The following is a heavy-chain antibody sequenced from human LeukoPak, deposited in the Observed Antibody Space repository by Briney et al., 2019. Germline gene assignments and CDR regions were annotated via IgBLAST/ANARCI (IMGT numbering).Heavy chain of an antibody. CDR1: GGTFSSYA. CDR3: AREGYSGSYYADY. D-gene: IGHD1-26*01. CDR2: IIPIFGTA. V-gene: IGHV1-69*13. J-gene: IGHJ4*02. Sequence: SVKVSCKASGGTFSSYAISWVRQAPGQGLEWMGGIIPIFGTANYAQKFQGRVTITADESTSTAYMELSSLRSEDTAVYYCAREGYSGSYYADYWGQGTLATVSS.